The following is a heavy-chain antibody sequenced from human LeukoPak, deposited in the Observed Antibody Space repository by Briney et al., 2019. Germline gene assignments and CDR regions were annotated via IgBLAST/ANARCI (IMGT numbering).Heavy chain of an antibody. D-gene: IGHD1-1*01. Sequence: PGGSLRLSCAASGFTFSTYNMNWVRQASGKGLEWLSYISGTSNTIYYADSVKGRFTISRDNAKNSLFLQMDSLRVEDTAVYYCASALQLNFAFIAWGQGTLVTVSS. CDR1: GFTFSTYN. V-gene: IGHV3-48*04. J-gene: IGHJ5*02. CDR2: ISGTSNTI. CDR3: ASALQLNFAFIA.